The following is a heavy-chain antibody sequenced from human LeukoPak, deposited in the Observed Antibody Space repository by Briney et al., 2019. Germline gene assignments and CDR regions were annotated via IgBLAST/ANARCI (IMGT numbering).Heavy chain of an antibody. CDR3: ARGGYYGSGSYEGLDP. V-gene: IGHV1-18*01. D-gene: IGHD3-10*01. CDR1: GGTFSSYG. J-gene: IGHJ5*02. Sequence: ASVKVSCKASGGTFSSYGISWVRQAPGQGLEWMGWISAYNGNTNYAQKLQGRVTMTTDTSTSTAYMELRSLRSDDTAVYYCARGGYYGSGSYEGLDPWGQGTLVTVSS. CDR2: ISAYNGNT.